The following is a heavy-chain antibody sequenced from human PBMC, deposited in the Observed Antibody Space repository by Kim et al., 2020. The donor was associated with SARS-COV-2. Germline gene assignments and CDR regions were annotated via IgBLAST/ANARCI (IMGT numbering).Heavy chain of an antibody. D-gene: IGHD1-1*01. CDR1: GGSISSYY. Sequence: SETLSLTCTVSGGSISSYYWSWIRQPPGKGLEWIGYIYYSGSTNYNPSLKSRVTISVDTSKNQFSLKLSSVTAADTAVYYCARDHREWVQYTANWYFDLWDRGTLVTVSS. CDR2: IYYSGST. J-gene: IGHJ2*01. CDR3: ARDHREWVQYTANWYFDL. V-gene: IGHV4-59*01.